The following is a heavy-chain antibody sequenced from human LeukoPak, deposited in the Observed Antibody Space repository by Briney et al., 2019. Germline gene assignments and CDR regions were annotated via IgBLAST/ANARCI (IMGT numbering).Heavy chain of an antibody. Sequence: GESLKISCKGSGYSFSNYWIAWVRQMPGKGLEWMGIIYPGDSETRYSPSFQGQVTISADKSISTAYLQWSSLKASDTATYYCARRSGTYLDAFDTWGQGTMVTVSS. J-gene: IGHJ3*02. CDR2: IYPGDSET. D-gene: IGHD6-19*01. CDR3: ARRSGTYLDAFDT. V-gene: IGHV5-51*01. CDR1: GYSFSNYW.